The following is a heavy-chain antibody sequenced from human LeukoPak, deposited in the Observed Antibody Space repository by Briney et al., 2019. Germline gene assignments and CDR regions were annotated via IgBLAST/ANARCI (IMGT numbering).Heavy chain of an antibody. J-gene: IGHJ3*02. CDR2: IGTVGDT. CDR3: ALGGVEDAFDI. Sequence: GGSLRLSCAASGFAFNSYDMHWVRQITGKGLEWVSSIGTVGDTFYVDSVKGRFTISREDAKNSLSLQMNNVRAGDTAVYYCALGGVEDAFDIWGQGTMVTVSS. D-gene: IGHD1-26*01. V-gene: IGHV3-13*01. CDR1: GFAFNSYD.